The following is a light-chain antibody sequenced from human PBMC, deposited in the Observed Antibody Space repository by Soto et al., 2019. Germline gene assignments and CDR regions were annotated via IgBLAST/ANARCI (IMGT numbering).Light chain of an antibody. CDR2: QDS. CDR1: KLGDKY. V-gene: IGLV3-1*01. Sequence: SSELTQPASVSVSPGQTASITCSGDKLGDKYACWYQQKPGQSPVLVIYQDSKRPSGIPERFSGSNSGNTATLTISGTQAMDEADYYCQAWDSSTAWVFGGGTELTVL. CDR3: QAWDSSTAWV. J-gene: IGLJ2*01.